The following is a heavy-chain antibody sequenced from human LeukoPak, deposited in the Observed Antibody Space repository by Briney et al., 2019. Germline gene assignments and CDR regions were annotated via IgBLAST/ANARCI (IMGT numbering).Heavy chain of an antibody. J-gene: IGHJ4*02. D-gene: IGHD3-22*01. CDR3: AKVGGYYYDSSGYYYFDY. Sequence: GGSLRLSCAASGFTFSSYAMSWVRQAPGEGLEWVSAISGSGGSTYYADSVKGRFTISRDNSKNTLYLQMNSLRAEDTAVYYCAKVGGYYYDSSGYYYFDYWGQGTLVTVSS. CDR1: GFTFSSYA. CDR2: ISGSGGST. V-gene: IGHV3-23*01.